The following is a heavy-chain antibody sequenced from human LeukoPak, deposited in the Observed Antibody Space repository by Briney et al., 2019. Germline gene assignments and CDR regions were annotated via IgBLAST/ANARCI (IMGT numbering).Heavy chain of an antibody. CDR3: AREAVAGGGYYYYYMDV. CDR2: IYTSGST. CDR1: GGSISSGSYY. J-gene: IGHJ6*03. D-gene: IGHD2-15*01. Sequence: PSETLSLTCTVSGGSISSGSYYWSWIRQPAGKGLEWIGRIYTSGSTNYNPSLKSRVTMSVDTSKNQFSLKLSSVTAADTAVYYCAREAVAGGGYYYYYMDVWGKGTTVTVSS. V-gene: IGHV4-61*02.